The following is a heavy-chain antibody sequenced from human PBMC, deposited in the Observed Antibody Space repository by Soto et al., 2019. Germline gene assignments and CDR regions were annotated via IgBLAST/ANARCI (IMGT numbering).Heavy chain of an antibody. CDR2: IYYSGST. D-gene: IGHD2-15*01. Sequence: QLQLQESGPGLVKPSETLSLTCTVSGGSISSSSYYWGWIRQPPGKGLEWIGSIYYSGSTYYNPSLKSRVTISVDTSKNQFSLKLSSVTAADTAVYYCARYEEGVVVRTAYFDYWGQGTLVTVSS. J-gene: IGHJ4*02. CDR1: GGSISSSSYY. V-gene: IGHV4-39*01. CDR3: ARYEEGVVVRTAYFDY.